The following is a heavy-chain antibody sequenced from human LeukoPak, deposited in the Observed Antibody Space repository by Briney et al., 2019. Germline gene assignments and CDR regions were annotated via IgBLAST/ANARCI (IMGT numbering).Heavy chain of an antibody. J-gene: IGHJ3*02. CDR2: IYHSGST. D-gene: IGHD3-3*01. V-gene: IGHV4-30-2*01. Sequence: PSETLSLTCAVYGGSFSGYYWSWIRQPPGKGLEWIGYIYHSGSTYYNPSLKSRVTISVDRSKNQFSLKLSSVTAADTAVYYCARVTIRDAFDIWGQGTMVTVSS. CDR3: ARVTIRDAFDI. CDR1: GGSFSGYY.